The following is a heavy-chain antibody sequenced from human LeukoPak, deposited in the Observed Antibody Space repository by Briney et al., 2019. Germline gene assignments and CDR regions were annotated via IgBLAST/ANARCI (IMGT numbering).Heavy chain of an antibody. J-gene: IGHJ6*02. V-gene: IGHV1-2*02. D-gene: IGHD3/OR15-3a*01. Sequence: ASVKVSCKASGYTFTGYYMHWVRQAPGQGLEWMGWINPNSGGTNYAQKFQGRVTMTRDTSISTAYMELSRLRSDDTAVYYCAKEIDFWTSSAAYYCGMDFWGRGTTVTVSS. CDR2: INPNSGGT. CDR3: AKEIDFWTSSAAYYCGMDF. CDR1: GYTFTGYY.